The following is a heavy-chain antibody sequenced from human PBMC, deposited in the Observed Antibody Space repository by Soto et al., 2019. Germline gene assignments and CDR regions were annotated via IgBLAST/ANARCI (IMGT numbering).Heavy chain of an antibody. D-gene: IGHD3-22*01. Sequence: SVKVSYKASGFTFTSSAMQWVRQARGQRLEWIGWIVVGSGNTNYAQKFQERVTITRDMSTSTAYMELSSLRAEDTAVYYCARDLGVSRYYYDSSGYYPSWFDPWGQGTLVTVSS. CDR3: ARDLGVSRYYYDSSGYYPSWFDP. J-gene: IGHJ5*02. CDR1: GFTFTSSA. V-gene: IGHV1-58*02. CDR2: IVVGSGNT.